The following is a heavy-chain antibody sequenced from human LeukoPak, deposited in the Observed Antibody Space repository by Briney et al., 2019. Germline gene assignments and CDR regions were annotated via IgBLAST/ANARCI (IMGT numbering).Heavy chain of an antibody. CDR1: GGSISNWY. V-gene: IGHV4-4*07. J-gene: IGHJ4*02. CDR2: MYSTGST. Sequence: PSETLSLSCTVSGGSISNWYWSWIRQPAGKGLEWIGRMYSTGSTSHNPSLKSRVTMSLDKSTNQFSLRLRSDDTAVYYCARDFANYGGKADYWGQGTLVTVSS. D-gene: IGHD4-23*01. CDR3: ARDFANYGGKADY.